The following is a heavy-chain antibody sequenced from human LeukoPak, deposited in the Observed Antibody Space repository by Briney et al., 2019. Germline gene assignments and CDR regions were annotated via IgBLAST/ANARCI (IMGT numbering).Heavy chain of an antibody. J-gene: IGHJ4*02. Sequence: ASVKVSCKASGYTFSDFYIHWVRQAPGQGPEYVGWITPKSGDTYSPQRLQGRVTMTRDASISTAYMELSSLRSDDTAVYFCARVRLADERAWAYWGQGTLVTVSS. V-gene: IGHV1-2*02. CDR3: ARVRLADERAWAY. CDR1: GYTFSDFY. CDR2: ITPKSGDT. D-gene: IGHD3-3*02.